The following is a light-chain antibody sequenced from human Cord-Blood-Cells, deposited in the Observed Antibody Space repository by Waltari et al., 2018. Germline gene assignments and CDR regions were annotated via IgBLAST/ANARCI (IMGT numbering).Light chain of an antibody. CDR1: QSISSY. V-gene: IGKV1-39*01. CDR3: QQSYSTPPT. J-gene: IGKJ1*01. CDR2: AAS. Sequence: DIQMTQSPSSLSASVADRVTIPCRASQSISSYLNWYQQKPGKAPKLLIYAASSLQSGVPSRFSGSGSGTDFTLTISRLQPEDFATYYCQQSYSTPPTFGQGTKVEIK.